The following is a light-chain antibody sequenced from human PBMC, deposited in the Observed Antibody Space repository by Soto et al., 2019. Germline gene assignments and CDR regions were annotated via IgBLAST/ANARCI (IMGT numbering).Light chain of an antibody. CDR3: QQNNNWPSFT. CDR1: QSVSTN. V-gene: IGKV3-11*01. Sequence: EIVLTQSPATLSLSPGERATLSCRASQSVSTNLAWYQQKPGQAPRLLIYDASNRATDIPARFSGSGSGTDFTLTISSREPEDFAAYYCQQNNNWPSFTFGPGTKVDI. CDR2: DAS. J-gene: IGKJ3*01.